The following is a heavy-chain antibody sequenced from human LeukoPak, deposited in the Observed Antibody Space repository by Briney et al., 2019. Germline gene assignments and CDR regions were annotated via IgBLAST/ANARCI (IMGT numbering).Heavy chain of an antibody. Sequence: SETLSLTCTVSGGSISGDYWSWLRQPPGKGLEWIGYIYYSGGSNYNPSLKSRVTMSVDTSKNQFSLTLRSATAADTAVYYCARGTVTTRYFDCWGQGTLVTVSS. CDR1: GGSISGDY. J-gene: IGHJ4*02. CDR2: IYYSGGS. V-gene: IGHV4-59*01. CDR3: ARGTVTTRYFDC. D-gene: IGHD4-17*01.